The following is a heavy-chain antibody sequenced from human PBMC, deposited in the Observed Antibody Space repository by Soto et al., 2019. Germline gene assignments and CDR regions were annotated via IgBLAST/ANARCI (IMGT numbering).Heavy chain of an antibody. D-gene: IGHD1-7*01. CDR1: GFTFSSYA. Sequence: GGSLRLSCAASGFTFSSYAMSWVRQAPGKGLEWVSAISGSGGSTYYADSVKGRFTISRDNSKNTLYLQMNSLRAEYTAVYYCAKVGDWNYVGDAFDIWGQGTMVTVSS. CDR3: AKVGDWNYVGDAFDI. CDR2: ISGSGGST. V-gene: IGHV3-23*01. J-gene: IGHJ3*02.